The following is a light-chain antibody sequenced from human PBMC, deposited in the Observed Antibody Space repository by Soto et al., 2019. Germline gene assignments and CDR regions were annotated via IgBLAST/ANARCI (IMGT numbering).Light chain of an antibody. CDR3: HQYNDWPWT. V-gene: IGKV3-15*01. CDR1: QSISRY. J-gene: IGKJ1*01. Sequence: IVMTHSPASLSVSPRETATLSCRASQSISRYLAWYQHKPGQAPRLLIHGASTRATGVPTRFSGSGSGTEFTLTISSLQSEDSAIYYCHQYNDWPWTFGQGTKVDIK. CDR2: GAS.